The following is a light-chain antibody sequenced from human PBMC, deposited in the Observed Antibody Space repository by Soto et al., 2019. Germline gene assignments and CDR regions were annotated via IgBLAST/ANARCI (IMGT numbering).Light chain of an antibody. V-gene: IGKV1-39*01. CDR2: DAS. J-gene: IGKJ4*01. Sequence: DIQMTQSPSSLSASVGDRVTITCRASQSMSNYLNWYQQKPGKAPKLLIYDASSLQSGVPSRFSGSGSGTDFTLTISSLQPEDFATYYCQQSYRTPLTFGGGTKVEIK. CDR1: QSMSNY. CDR3: QQSYRTPLT.